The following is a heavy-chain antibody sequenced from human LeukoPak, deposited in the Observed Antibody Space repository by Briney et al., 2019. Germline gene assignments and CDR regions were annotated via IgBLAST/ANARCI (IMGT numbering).Heavy chain of an antibody. CDR3: ARHYSGNYHLDY. Sequence: SETLSLTCTVSGGSISSGSYYWSWIRQPPGKGLEWIGYIYHSGSTYYNPSLKSRVTISVDRSKNQFSLKLSSVTAADTAVYYCARHYSGNYHLDYWGQGTLVTVSS. J-gene: IGHJ4*02. D-gene: IGHD1-26*01. V-gene: IGHV4-30-2*01. CDR1: GGSISSGSYY. CDR2: IYHSGST.